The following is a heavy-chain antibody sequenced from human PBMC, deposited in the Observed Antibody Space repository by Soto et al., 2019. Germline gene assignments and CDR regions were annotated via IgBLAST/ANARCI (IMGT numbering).Heavy chain of an antibody. CDR3: ARGRGWGITMVRGAKYGMDV. V-gene: IGHV4-34*01. CDR1: GFTFSSYS. CDR2: INHSGST. Sequence: GSLRLSCAASGFTFSSYSMNWVRQPPGKGLEWIGEINHSGSTNYNPSLKSRVTISVDTSKNQFSLKLSSVTAADTAVYYCARGRGWGITMVRGAKYGMDVWGQGTTVTVSS. J-gene: IGHJ6*02. D-gene: IGHD3-10*01.